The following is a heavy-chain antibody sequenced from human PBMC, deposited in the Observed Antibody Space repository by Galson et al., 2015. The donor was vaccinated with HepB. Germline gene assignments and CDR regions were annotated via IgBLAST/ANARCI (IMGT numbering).Heavy chain of an antibody. CDR1: GGSISSYY. CDR3: ARVRRLVGFAISYYYYYMDV. V-gene: IGHV4-59*01. Sequence: ETLSLTCTVSGGSISSYYWSWIRQPPGKGLEWIGYIYYSGSTNYNPSLKSRVTISVDTSKNQFSLKLSSVTAADTAVYYCARVRRLVGFAISYYYYYMDVWGKGTTVTVSS. J-gene: IGHJ6*03. D-gene: IGHD2-21*01. CDR2: IYYSGST.